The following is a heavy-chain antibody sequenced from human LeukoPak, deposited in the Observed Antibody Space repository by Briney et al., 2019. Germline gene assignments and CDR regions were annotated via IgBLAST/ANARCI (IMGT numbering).Heavy chain of an antibody. CDR3: ARLISSGWSFDY. V-gene: IGHV4-4*07. D-gene: IGHD6-19*01. CDR1: GGSISSYY. CDR2: IYTSGST. J-gene: IGHJ4*02. Sequence: SETLSLTCTVSGGSISSYYWSWIRQPAGKGLEWIGRIYTSGSTYYNPSLKSRVTMSVDTSKNQFSLKLSSVTAADTAVYFCARLISSGWSFDYWGQGTLVTVSS.